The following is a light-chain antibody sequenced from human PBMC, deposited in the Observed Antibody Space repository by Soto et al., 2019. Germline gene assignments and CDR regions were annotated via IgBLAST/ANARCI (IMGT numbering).Light chain of an antibody. Sequence: QSVLTQPPSVSAAPGQKVTISCSVSRSNIGGNSVSWYQQLPGTAPKLLIYDVANRPSGISSRFSGSKSGNTASLTISGLQAEDEADYYCSSYAGRTPYVFGTGTKVTVL. V-gene: IGLV1-51*01. CDR1: RSNIGGNS. CDR2: DVA. CDR3: SSYAGRTPYV. J-gene: IGLJ1*01.